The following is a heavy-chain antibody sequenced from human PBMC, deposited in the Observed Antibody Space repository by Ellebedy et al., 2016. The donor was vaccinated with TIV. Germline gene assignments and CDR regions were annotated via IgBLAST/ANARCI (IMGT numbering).Heavy chain of an antibody. V-gene: IGHV4-39*01. CDR2: IYYTGTT. CDR1: GGSVSSSSYY. Sequence: SETLSLXXTVSGGSVSSSSYYWGWIRQPPGKGPEWLGNIYYTGTTFYNPSLRSRVTISVDTSKNQFSLKLSSLTAADTAVYYCARHGQFDYWGQGTLVTVSS. CDR3: ARHGQFDY. J-gene: IGHJ4*02.